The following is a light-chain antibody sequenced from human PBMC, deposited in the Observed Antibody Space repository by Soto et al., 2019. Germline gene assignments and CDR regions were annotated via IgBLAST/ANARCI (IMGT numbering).Light chain of an antibody. CDR2: WAS. J-gene: IGKJ2*01. CDR3: QQYYSSPYT. V-gene: IGKV4-1*01. CDR1: QSVLYSSNNKNY. Sequence: DIVMTQSPESLAVSLGERATINCKSSQSVLYSSNNKNYLAWYQQKPGQPPKLLIYWASTRESGVPDRFSGSGSGTDFTLTISSLQAEDAAVYYCQQYYSSPYTFGQGTKLEIK.